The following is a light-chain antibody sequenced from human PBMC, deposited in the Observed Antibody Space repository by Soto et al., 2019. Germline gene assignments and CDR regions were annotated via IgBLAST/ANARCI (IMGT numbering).Light chain of an antibody. V-gene: IGLV2-14*01. CDR3: SSYINSSTLV. J-gene: IGLJ3*02. CDR2: EVS. CDR1: SSDVGGYNF. Sequence: QSALTQPASVSGSPGQSITISCTGTSSDVGGYNFVSWYQQHPGKAPKLMIYEVSNRPSGVSNRFSGSKSGNTASLTISGLQAEDEADYSCSSYINSSTLVFGGGTKLTVL.